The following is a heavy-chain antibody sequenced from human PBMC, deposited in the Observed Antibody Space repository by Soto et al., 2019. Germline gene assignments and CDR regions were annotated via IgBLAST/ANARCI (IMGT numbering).Heavy chain of an antibody. V-gene: IGHV3-21*01. J-gene: IGHJ4*02. Sequence: PGGSLRLSCAVSGFTFSTYGMSWVRQAPGKGLEWVSSISSSSSYRDYAGSVKGRFTISRDNAKNSLYLQMNSLRAEDTAVYYCARAIRGETDPPPGYWGQGTLVTVSS. CDR3: ARAIRGETDPPPGY. CDR2: ISSSSSYR. CDR1: GFTFSTYG. D-gene: IGHD1-1*01.